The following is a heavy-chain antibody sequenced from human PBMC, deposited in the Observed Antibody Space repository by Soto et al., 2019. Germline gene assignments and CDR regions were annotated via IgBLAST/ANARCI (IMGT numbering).Heavy chain of an antibody. J-gene: IGHJ4*02. CDR2: IWYDGSNK. Sequence: QVQLVESGGGVVQPGRFLRLSCAASGFTFSSYGMHWVRQAPGKGLEWVAVIWYDGSNKYYADSVKGRFTISRDNSKNTLYLQMNSLRAEDTAVYYCARARAGYCSSTSCQTLDYWGQGTLVTVSS. D-gene: IGHD2-2*01. CDR3: ARARAGYCSSTSCQTLDY. V-gene: IGHV3-33*01. CDR1: GFTFSSYG.